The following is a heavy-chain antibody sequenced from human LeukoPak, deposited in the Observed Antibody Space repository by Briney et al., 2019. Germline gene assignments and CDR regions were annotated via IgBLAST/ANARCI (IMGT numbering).Heavy chain of an antibody. Sequence: GGSLRLSCAASGFTFSSYAMSWVRQAPGKGLEWVSAISGSGGSTYYADSVKGRFTISRDNSKNTLYLQVNSLRAEDTAVYYCAKEIVVVVAATDDAFDIWGQGTMVTVSS. CDR3: AKEIVVVVAATDDAFDI. V-gene: IGHV3-23*01. CDR2: ISGSGGST. CDR1: GFTFSSYA. J-gene: IGHJ3*02. D-gene: IGHD2-15*01.